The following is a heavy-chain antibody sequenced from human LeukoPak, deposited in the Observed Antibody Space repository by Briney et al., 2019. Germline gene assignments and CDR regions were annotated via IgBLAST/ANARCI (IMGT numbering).Heavy chain of an antibody. V-gene: IGHV3-66*01. J-gene: IGHJ5*02. Sequence: GGSLRLSCAASGFTVSSNYMSWVRQAPGKGLEWVSVIYSGGSTYYADSVKDRFTISRDSYKNTLYLQMNSLRVEDTAVYYCARDPRIAAAGTCWFDPWGQGTLVTVSS. CDR1: GFTVSSNY. D-gene: IGHD6-13*01. CDR3: ARDPRIAAAGTCWFDP. CDR2: IYSGGST.